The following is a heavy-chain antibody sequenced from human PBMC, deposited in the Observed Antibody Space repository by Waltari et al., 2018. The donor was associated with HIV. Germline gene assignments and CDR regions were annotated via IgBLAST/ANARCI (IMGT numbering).Heavy chain of an antibody. J-gene: IGHJ6*02. CDR3: VKDVTVTHYGDYYSGLDV. CDR1: GFVFGSHW. D-gene: IGHD4-17*01. Sequence: VESGGIAVQPGGSLRLSCTASGFVFGSHWMHLVRQSPGKGLLGGGRIDSDGIVRKDADTVKCRFTVSRDNINNKMLWEMKSLRVEDSGIYYCVKDVTVTHYGDYYSGLDVWGQGTTVTV. V-gene: IGHV3-74*03. CDR2: IDSDGIVR.